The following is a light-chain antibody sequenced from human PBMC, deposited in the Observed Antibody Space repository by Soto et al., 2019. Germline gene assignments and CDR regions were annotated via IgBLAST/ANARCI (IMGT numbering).Light chain of an antibody. CDR2: EVT. CDR1: SSDVGAYKY. V-gene: IGLV2-8*01. Sequence: QSALTQPPSASGSPGQSVTISCTGTSSDVGAYKYVSWYQQHPGKAPKLMIYEVTKRPSGVPGRFSGSKSGNMASLTVSGLQAEDEADYYCSSYAGNNNFVVFGGGTKLTVL. J-gene: IGLJ2*01. CDR3: SSYAGNNNFVV.